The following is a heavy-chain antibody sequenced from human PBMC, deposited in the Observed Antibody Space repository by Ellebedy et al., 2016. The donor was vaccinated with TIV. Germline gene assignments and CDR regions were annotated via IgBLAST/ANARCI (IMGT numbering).Heavy chain of an antibody. CDR1: GGTFSSYA. CDR3: ARDRGTVAGTGDAFDI. J-gene: IGHJ3*02. Sequence: SVKVSXXASGGTFSSYAISWVRQAPGQGLEWMGGIIPIFGTANYAQKFQGRVTITADESTSTAYMELSSLRSEDTAVYYCARDRGTVAGTGDAFDIWGQGTMVTVSS. D-gene: IGHD6-19*01. V-gene: IGHV1-69*13. CDR2: IIPIFGTA.